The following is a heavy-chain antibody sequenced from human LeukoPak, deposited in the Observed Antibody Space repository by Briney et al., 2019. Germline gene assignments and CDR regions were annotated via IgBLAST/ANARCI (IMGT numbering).Heavy chain of an antibody. D-gene: IGHD2-8*01. CDR1: GYSFTSYW. J-gene: IGHJ6*02. CDR3: ARRQASCTNGVCYTLYGMDV. CDR2: IYPGDSDT. Sequence: GESLKISCKGSGYSFTSYWIGWVRQMPGKGLEWMGIIYPGDSDTRYSPSFQGQVTISADKSISTAYLQWCSLKASDTAMYYCARRQASCTNGVCYTLYGMDVWGQGTTVTVSS. V-gene: IGHV5-51*01.